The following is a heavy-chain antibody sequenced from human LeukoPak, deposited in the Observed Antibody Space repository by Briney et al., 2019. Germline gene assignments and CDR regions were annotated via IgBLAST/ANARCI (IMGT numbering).Heavy chain of an antibody. D-gene: IGHD5-24*01. V-gene: IGHV3-30*18. CDR1: GFTFSSYG. CDR3: AEDGKRWLQGHIDY. Sequence: GSLRLSCAASGFTFSSYGMHWVRQAPGKGLEWVAVISYDGSNKYYADSVKGRFTISRDNSKNTLYLQMNSLRAEDTAVYYCAEDGKRWLQGHIDYWGQGTLVTVSS. J-gene: IGHJ4*02. CDR2: ISYDGSNK.